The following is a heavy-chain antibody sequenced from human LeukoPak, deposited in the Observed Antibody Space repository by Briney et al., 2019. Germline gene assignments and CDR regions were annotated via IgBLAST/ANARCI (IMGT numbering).Heavy chain of an antibody. CDR3: ARGGYYGSGNDFRFDP. CDR2: INPNRGCT. Sequence: ASVKVSCKASGYTFTGYYMHWVRQAPGQGLESMVWINPNRGCTNCAQKFQGRVTMTRDTSISTAYMELSRLRSDDTAVYYCARGGYYGSGNDFRFDPWGQGTLVTVSS. J-gene: IGHJ5*02. V-gene: IGHV1-2*02. D-gene: IGHD3-10*01. CDR1: GYTFTGYY.